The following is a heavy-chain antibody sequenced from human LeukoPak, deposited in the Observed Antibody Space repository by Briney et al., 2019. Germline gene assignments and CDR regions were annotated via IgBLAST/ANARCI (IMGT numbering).Heavy chain of an antibody. CDR3: ARGYCSGGSCSKYDY. CDR2: IKQDGSEK. J-gene: IGHJ4*02. D-gene: IGHD2-15*01. Sequence: GGSLRLSCAASGFSFNYYWMSWVRQAPGKGLEWVAKIKQDGSEKYYVDSVKGRFTISRDNAKNSLYLQMSSLRAEDTAVYYCARGYCSGGSCSKYDYWGQGTLVTVSS. V-gene: IGHV3-7*01. CDR1: GFSFNYYW.